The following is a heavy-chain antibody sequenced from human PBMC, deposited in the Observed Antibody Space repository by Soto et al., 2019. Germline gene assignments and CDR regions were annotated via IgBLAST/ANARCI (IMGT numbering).Heavy chain of an antibody. CDR2: ISAYNGNT. CDR1: GYTFTSYC. J-gene: IGHJ4*02. D-gene: IGHD1-26*01. V-gene: IGHV1-18*01. CDR3: ARDGPYSWSYYAFWIDY. Sequence: ASVKVSCKASGYTFTSYCISWVRQAPGQGLEWMGWISAYNGNTNYAQKLQGRVTMTTDTSTSTAYMELRSLRSDDTAVYYCARDGPYSWSYYAFWIDYWGQGTLVPVSS.